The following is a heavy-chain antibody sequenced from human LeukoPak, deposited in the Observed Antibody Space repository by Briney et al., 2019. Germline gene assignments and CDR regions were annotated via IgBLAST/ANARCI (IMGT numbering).Heavy chain of an antibody. CDR1: GFTFSSYA. V-gene: IGHV3-23*01. Sequence: PGGSLRLSCAASGFTFSSYAMSWVRQAPGKGLEWVSAISGSGGSTYYADSVKGRFTVSRDNSKNTLYLQMNSLRAEDTAVYYCAKDPTRGSGWYPKTKFFQYWGQGTLVTVSS. D-gene: IGHD6-19*01. J-gene: IGHJ1*01. CDR3: AKDPTRGSGWYPKTKFFQY. CDR2: ISGSGGST.